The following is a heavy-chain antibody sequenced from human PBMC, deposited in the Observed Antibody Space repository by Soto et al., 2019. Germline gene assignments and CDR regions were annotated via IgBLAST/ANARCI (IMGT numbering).Heavy chain of an antibody. CDR2: IYKSATT. V-gene: IGHV4-30-4*01. CDR1: GDSISNLDYF. J-gene: IGHJ5*01. Sequence: SETLSLTCSVSGDSISNLDYFWAWIRQPPGQALEYIGYIYKSATTYYNPSFESRVAISVDTSKSQFSLNVTSVTAADTAVYFCARGRYCLTGRCFPNWFDSWGQGALVTVSP. CDR3: ARGRYCLTGRCFPNWFDS. D-gene: IGHD7-27*01.